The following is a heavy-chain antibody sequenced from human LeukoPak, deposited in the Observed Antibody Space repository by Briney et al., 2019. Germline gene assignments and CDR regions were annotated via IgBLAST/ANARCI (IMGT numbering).Heavy chain of an antibody. V-gene: IGHV3-21*01. Sequence: GGSLRLSCAASGFTFSSYSMNWVRQAPGKGLEWVSSINSSSSYIYYADSVKGRFTISRDNAKNSLYLQMNSLRAEDTAVYYCAREITANGMDVWGQGTTVTVSS. CDR2: INSSSSYI. J-gene: IGHJ6*02. CDR3: AREITANGMDV. D-gene: IGHD3-10*01. CDR1: GFTFSSYS.